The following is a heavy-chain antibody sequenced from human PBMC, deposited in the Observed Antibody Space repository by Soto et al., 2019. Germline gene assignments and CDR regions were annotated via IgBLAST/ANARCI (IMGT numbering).Heavy chain of an antibody. CDR1: GGSFSVQR. CDR3: ATGPN. J-gene: IGHJ4*02. V-gene: IGHV1-69*01. Sequence: QVQLVQSGAEVKKPGSSVKVSCKASGGSFSVQRVSWVRQAPGQRLEWMGGIIPMFRTTNYARKFQGRLTITADGSTNTASMEWTSLTSEDTAIYYCATGPNWGQGTLVTVSS. D-gene: IGHD7-27*01. CDR2: IIPMFRTT.